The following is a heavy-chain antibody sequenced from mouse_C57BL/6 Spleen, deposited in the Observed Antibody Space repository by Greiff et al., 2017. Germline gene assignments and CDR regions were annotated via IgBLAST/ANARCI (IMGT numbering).Heavy chain of an antibody. CDR2: INPSSGYT. CDR3: ASSDDGLAY. D-gene: IGHD2-3*01. CDR1: GYTFTSYW. J-gene: IGHJ3*01. V-gene: IGHV1-7*01. Sequence: QVQLQQSGAELAKPGASVKLSCKASGYTFTSYWMNWVNQRPGQGLVWLGYINPSSGYTKYNQKFKDKATLTADKSSSTSYMQLISRTYEDYAVYYCASSDDGLAYWGQGTLVTVSA.